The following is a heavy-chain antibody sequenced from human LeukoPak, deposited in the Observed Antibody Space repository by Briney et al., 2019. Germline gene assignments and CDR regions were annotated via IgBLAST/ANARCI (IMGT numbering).Heavy chain of an antibody. D-gene: IGHD3-10*01. J-gene: IGHJ5*02. CDR2: IYYSGST. Sequence: SETLSLTCTVSGGSISSSSYSWGWIRQPPGKGLEWIGSIYYSGSTYYNPSLKSRVTISVDTSKNQFSLKLSSVTAADTAVYYWARRFGDLILCFDPWGQGTLVTVSS. V-gene: IGHV4-39*01. CDR3: ARRFGDLILCFDP. CDR1: GGSISSSSYS.